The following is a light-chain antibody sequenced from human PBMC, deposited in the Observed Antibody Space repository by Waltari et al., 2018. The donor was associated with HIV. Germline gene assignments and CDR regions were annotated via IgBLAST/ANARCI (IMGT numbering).Light chain of an antibody. CDR2: GVD. Sequence: QSALPHPPSMSGSPGQSIPISSTGSSLTIGLYDFVSWYKHLPNTAPQLIIYGVDRRPPGITSRFSASKSGDVASLTISGLQAEDEADYYCTSHTLTRVLVFGGGTRLTVL. CDR3: TSHTLTRVLV. V-gene: IGLV2-14*01. CDR1: SLTIGLYDF. J-gene: IGLJ3*02.